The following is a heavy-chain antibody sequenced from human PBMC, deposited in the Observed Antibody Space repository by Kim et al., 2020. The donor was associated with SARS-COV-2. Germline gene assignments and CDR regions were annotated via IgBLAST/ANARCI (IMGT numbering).Heavy chain of an antibody. J-gene: IGHJ6*02. V-gene: IGHV3-33*01. CDR2: IWYDGSNK. CDR1: GFTFSSYG. CDR3: ARDRDGYYDYYYYGMDV. Sequence: GGSLRLSCAASGFTFSSYGMHWVRQAPGKGLEWVAVIWYDGSNKYYADSVKGRFTISRDNSKNTLYLQMNSLRAEDTAVYYCARDRDGYYDYYYYGMDVWGQGTKVTVSS. D-gene: IGHD4-17*01.